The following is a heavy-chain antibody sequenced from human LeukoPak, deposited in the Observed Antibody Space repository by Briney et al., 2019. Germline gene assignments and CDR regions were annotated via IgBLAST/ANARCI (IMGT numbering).Heavy chain of an antibody. CDR3: ARGGNWGYFDY. D-gene: IGHD7-27*01. CDR1: GFTFSSYG. V-gene: IGHV3-30*03. J-gene: IGHJ4*02. Sequence: GRSLRLSCAASGFTFSSYGMHWVRQAPGKGLEWVAVISYDGSNKYYADSVKGRFTISRDNSKNTLYLQMNSLRTEDTAIYHCARGGNWGYFDYWGQGTLVTVSS. CDR2: ISYDGSNK.